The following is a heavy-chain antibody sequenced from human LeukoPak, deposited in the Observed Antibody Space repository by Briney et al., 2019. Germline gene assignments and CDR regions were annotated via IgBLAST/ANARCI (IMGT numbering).Heavy chain of an antibody. D-gene: IGHD5-18*01. CDR2: ISAYNGNT. Sequence: ASVKVSCKASGYTFTSYGFSWVRQAPGQGLEWMGWISAYNGNTNYAQKLQGRVTMTTDTSTSTAYMELRSLRSDDTAVYYCARGQLWLLSPHFDYWGQGTLVTVSS. CDR3: ARGQLWLLSPHFDY. V-gene: IGHV1-18*04. J-gene: IGHJ4*02. CDR1: GYTFTSYG.